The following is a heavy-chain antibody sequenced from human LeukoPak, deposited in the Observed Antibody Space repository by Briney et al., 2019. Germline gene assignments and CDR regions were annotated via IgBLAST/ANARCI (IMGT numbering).Heavy chain of an antibody. CDR2: ISGSGGST. Sequence: GSLRLSCAASGFTFSSYAMSWVRQAPGKGLEWVSAISGSGGSTYYADSVKGRFTISRDNSKNTLYLQMNSLRAEDTAVYYCASTPSLVGATPFDYWGQGTLVTVSS. V-gene: IGHV3-23*01. CDR1: GFTFSSYA. J-gene: IGHJ4*02. CDR3: ASTPSLVGATPFDY. D-gene: IGHD1-26*01.